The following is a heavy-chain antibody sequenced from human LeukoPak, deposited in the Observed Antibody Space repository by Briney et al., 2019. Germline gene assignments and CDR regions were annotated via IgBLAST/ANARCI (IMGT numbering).Heavy chain of an antibody. CDR2: IIPIFGTA. D-gene: IGHD3-3*01. CDR3: ARITNTYYDFWSGYYY. J-gene: IGHJ4*02. Sequence: GASVKVSCKASGGTFSSHAISWVRQAPGQGLEWMGGIIPIFGTANYAQKFQGRVTITADESTSTAYMELSSLRSEDTAVYYCARITNTYYDFWSGYYYWGQGTLVTVSS. V-gene: IGHV1-69*13. CDR1: GGTFSSHA.